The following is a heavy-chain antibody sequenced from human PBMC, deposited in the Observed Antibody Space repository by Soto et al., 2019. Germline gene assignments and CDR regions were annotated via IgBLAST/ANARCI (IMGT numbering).Heavy chain of an antibody. CDR2: IWYDGSNK. D-gene: IGHD3-9*01. CDR1: GFTFSSYG. Sequence: QVQLVESGGGVVQPGRSLRLSCAASGFTFSSYGMHWVRQAPGKGLEWVAVIWYDGSNKYYADSVKGRFTISRDNSKNTLYLQMNSLRAEATAVYYCARGQYFDWLPYPHYYYGMDVWGQGTTVTVSS. J-gene: IGHJ6*02. V-gene: IGHV3-33*01. CDR3: ARGQYFDWLPYPHYYYGMDV.